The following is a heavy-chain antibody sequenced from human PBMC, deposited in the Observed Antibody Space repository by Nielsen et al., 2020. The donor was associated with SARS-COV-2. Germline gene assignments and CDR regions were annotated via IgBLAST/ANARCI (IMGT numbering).Heavy chain of an antibody. CDR2: IWYDGSNK. CDR3: ARDQIAVAGWDYYMDV. J-gene: IGHJ6*03. Sequence: GGSLRLSCAASGFTFSSYGMHWVRQAPGKGLEWVAVIWYDGSNKYYADSVKGRFTISRDNSKNTLYLQMNSLRAEDTAVYYCARDQIAVAGWDYYMDVWGKGTTVTVSS. CDR1: GFTFSSYG. D-gene: IGHD6-19*01. V-gene: IGHV3-33*01.